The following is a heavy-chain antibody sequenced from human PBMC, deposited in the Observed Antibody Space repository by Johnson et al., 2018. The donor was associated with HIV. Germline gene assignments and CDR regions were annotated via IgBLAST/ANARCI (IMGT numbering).Heavy chain of an antibody. D-gene: IGHD2-15*01. Sequence: VESGGGVVQPGRSLRLSCTSALSFSGYAMHWVRQAPGKGLEWVTFIRYDGSNEYYADSVKGRFTISRDDSEQILYLQMSSLKTEDTAVYYCTTADIVGTFDIWGQGTMVTVS. J-gene: IGHJ3*02. CDR3: TTADIVGTFDI. CDR1: ALSFSGYA. CDR2: IRYDGSNE. V-gene: IGHV3-30*02.